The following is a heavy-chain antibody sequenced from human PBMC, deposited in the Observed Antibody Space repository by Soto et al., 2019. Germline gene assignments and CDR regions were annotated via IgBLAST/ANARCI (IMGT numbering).Heavy chain of an antibody. CDR1: GGSISTYY. D-gene: IGHD3-22*01. V-gene: IGHV4-59*12. CDR3: ARGEPYYYDTSGFEHLDYFDL. CDR2: VYYDGRT. J-gene: IGHJ4*02. Sequence: SETLSLTCTVSGGSISTYYWSWVRQPPGKGLEWIAYVYYDGRTNFNPSLKSRVAIFVDTSKDQFSLKLRSVTAADTAVYFCARGEPYYYDTSGFEHLDYFDLWGRGTPVTVSS.